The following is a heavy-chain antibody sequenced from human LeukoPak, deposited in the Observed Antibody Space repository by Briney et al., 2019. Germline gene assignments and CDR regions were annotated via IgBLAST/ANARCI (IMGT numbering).Heavy chain of an antibody. CDR3: TRLGGSGSYFNWFDP. CDR1: GFTFSNAW. J-gene: IGHJ5*02. V-gene: IGHV3-49*04. Sequence: GGSLRLSCAVSGFTFSNAWMSWVRQAPGKGLEWVGFIRSKAYGGTTEYAASVKGRFTISRDDSKSTAYLQMNSLKTEDTAVYYCTRLGGSGSYFNWFDPWGQGTLVTVSS. CDR2: IRSKAYGGTT. D-gene: IGHD3-10*01.